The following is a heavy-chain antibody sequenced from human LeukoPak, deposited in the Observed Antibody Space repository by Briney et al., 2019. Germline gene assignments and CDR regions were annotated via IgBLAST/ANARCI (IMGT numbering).Heavy chain of an antibody. CDR2: ISGSGGRT. CDR1: GFTFSSYA. CDR3: AKAPGYYDSSGYYFEN. Sequence: GGSLRLSCAASGFTFSSYAMSWVRQAPGKGLEWVSGISGSGGRTYYADSVKGRFTISRDSSKNTLYLQMNSLRAEDTAVYYCAKAPGYYDSSGYYFENWGQGTLVTVSS. D-gene: IGHD3-22*01. J-gene: IGHJ4*02. V-gene: IGHV3-23*01.